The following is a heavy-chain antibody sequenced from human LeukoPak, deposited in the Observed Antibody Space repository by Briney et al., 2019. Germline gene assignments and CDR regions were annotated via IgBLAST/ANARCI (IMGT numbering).Heavy chain of an antibody. CDR1: GGSIRSSSYY. Sequence: PSETLSLTCTVSGGSIRSSSYYWGWIRQAPGKGLEWIGSMSYSGRTYYNPSLQSRVTISVDTSKNQVSLEVSSVTAADTAVYYCARDLSHGASQAFDIWGQGTMVTVSS. CDR2: MSYSGRT. CDR3: ARDLSHGASQAFDI. V-gene: IGHV4-39*07. J-gene: IGHJ3*02. D-gene: IGHD2/OR15-2a*01.